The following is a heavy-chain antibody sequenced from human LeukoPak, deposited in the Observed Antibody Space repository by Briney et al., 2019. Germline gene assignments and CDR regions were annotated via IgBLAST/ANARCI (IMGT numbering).Heavy chain of an antibody. J-gene: IGHJ6*02. D-gene: IGHD5-18*01. V-gene: IGHV6-1*01. CDR2: TYYRSKWYN. CDR3: ARCSGYSYGHNYYYGVDV. Sequence: PSQTLSLTCAISGDSVSSNSAAWNWIRQSPSRGLEWLGRTYYRSKWYNDYAVSVKSRITINPGTSKNQFSLQLNSVTPEDTAVYYCARCSGYSYGHNYYYGVDVWGQGTTVTVSS. CDR1: GDSVSSNSAA.